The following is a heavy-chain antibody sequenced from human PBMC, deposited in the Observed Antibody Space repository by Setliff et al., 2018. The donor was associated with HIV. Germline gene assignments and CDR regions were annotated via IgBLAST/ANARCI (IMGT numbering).Heavy chain of an antibody. D-gene: IGHD1-1*01. CDR2: INPSGGST. J-gene: IGHJ4*02. CDR1: GGTFSSYA. CDR3: ARQLSNSLES. V-gene: IGHV1-46*01. Sequence: ASVKVSCKASGGTFSSYAIIWVRQAPGQGLEWMGVINPSGGSTNYAQKFQGRVTMTGDTSTSTVYMDLSSLRSEDTAVYYCARQLSNSLESWGQGTPVTVSS.